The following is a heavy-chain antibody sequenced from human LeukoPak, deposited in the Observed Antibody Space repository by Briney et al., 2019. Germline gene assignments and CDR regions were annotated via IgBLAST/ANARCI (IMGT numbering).Heavy chain of an antibody. CDR2: IRYDGSNK. CDR3: AKDWVVGATDAFDI. J-gene: IGHJ3*02. CDR1: GFTFSSYG. D-gene: IGHD1-26*01. Sequence: QPGGSLRFSCAASGFTFSSYGMHWVRQAPGKGLEWVAFIRYDGSNKYYADSVKGRFTISRDNSKNTLYLQMNSLRAEDTAVYYCAKDWVVGATDAFDIWGQGTMVTVSS. V-gene: IGHV3-30*02.